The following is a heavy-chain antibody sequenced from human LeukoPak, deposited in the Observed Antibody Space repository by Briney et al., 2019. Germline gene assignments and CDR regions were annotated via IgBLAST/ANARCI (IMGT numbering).Heavy chain of an antibody. Sequence: GESLKISCKSSEYSFTSYWIGWVRQMPGKGLEWMGSIYPGDSDTRYSPSFQGQVTLSADKSISTAYLQLSSLKASDTAMYYCARTGSSTSYSFDYWGQGTLVTVSS. CDR1: EYSFTSYW. CDR3: ARTGSSTSYSFDY. V-gene: IGHV5-51*01. CDR2: IYPGDSDT. D-gene: IGHD2-2*01. J-gene: IGHJ4*02.